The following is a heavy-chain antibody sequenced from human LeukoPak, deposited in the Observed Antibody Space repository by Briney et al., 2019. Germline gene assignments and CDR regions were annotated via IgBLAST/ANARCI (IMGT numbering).Heavy chain of an antibody. CDR3: ARGRFYYDSTGYYYLGY. CDR1: GFTFSSYW. D-gene: IGHD3-22*01. J-gene: IGHJ4*02. Sequence: GRSLRLSCAVSGFTFSSYWMHWVRQAPGEGMVWVSHINTDGSTTDYADSVKGRVTISRDNAKNTLYLQMNSLRAEDTAVYYCARGRFYYDSTGYYYLGYWGQGTLVTVSS. V-gene: IGHV3-74*01. CDR2: INTDGSTT.